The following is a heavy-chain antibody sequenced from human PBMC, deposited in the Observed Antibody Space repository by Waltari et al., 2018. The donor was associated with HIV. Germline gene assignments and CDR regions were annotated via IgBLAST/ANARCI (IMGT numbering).Heavy chain of an antibody. V-gene: IGHV4-61*02. D-gene: IGHD2-21*02. CDR3: ARWWGGDCFAEYFQH. CDR1: AGSIRSGRYY. J-gene: IGHJ1*01. CDR2: IYTSGST. Sequence: QVQLQESGPGLEKPSQTLSLTCTVSAGSIRSGRYYWSWIRQPAGKGLEWIGRIYTSGSTNSNPTLTGRVTISVDTSENQFYLKLRSVTAADTSVYYCARWWGGDCFAEYFQHWGQGTLFTVSS.